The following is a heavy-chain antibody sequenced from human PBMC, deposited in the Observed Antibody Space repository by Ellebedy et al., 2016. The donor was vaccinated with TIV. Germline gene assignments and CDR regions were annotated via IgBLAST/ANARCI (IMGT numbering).Heavy chain of an antibody. CDR2: ISGSGGST. J-gene: IGHJ6*02. V-gene: IGHV3-23*01. CDR1: GFTFSSYA. Sequence: GESLKISCAASGFTFSSYAMSWVRQAPGKGLEWVSAISGSGGSTYYADSVKGRFTISRDNSKNTLYLQMNSLRAEDTAVYYCAKADTIFDGMDVWGQGTTVTVSS. D-gene: IGHD3-3*01. CDR3: AKADTIFDGMDV.